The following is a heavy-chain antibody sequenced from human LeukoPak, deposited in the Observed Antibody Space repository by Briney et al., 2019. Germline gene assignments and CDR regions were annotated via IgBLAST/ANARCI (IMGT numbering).Heavy chain of an antibody. D-gene: IGHD3-16*01. J-gene: IGHJ3*02. CDR1: GYTFTSYD. CDR2: MNPNSGNT. V-gene: IGHV1-8*03. Sequence: GASVKVSCKASGYTFTSYDINWVRQATGQGLEWMGWMNPNSGNTGYAQKFQGRVTITRSTSISTAYMELSSLRSEDTAVYYCARERLGELFWPQAGTFDIWGQGTMVTVSS. CDR3: ARERLGELFWPQAGTFDI.